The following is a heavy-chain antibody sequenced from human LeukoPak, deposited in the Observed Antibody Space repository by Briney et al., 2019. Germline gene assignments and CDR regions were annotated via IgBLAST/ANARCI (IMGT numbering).Heavy chain of an antibody. V-gene: IGHV3-23*01. J-gene: IGHJ4*02. CDR2: INNDGGAT. CDR3: ARDSGSYWYFDY. Sequence: GGSLRLSCSVSGLTFGYYAMSWVRQAPGKGLEWVSSINNDGGATYYADSVKGRFTISRDNSKNTLYLQMNSLRAEDTAVYYCARDSGSYWYFDYWGQGTLVAVSS. CDR1: GLTFGYYA. D-gene: IGHD1-26*01.